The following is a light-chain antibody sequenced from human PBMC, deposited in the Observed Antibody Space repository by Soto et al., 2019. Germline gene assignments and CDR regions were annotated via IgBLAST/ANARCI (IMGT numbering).Light chain of an antibody. Sequence: QSALTQPPSASGSPGQSVTISCTGTSSDVGGSNYVSWYQQHPGKAPKLRIYEVSKRPSGVPDRFSGSKSGNTASLTVAGLQAEDEDDYYCRSYAGSNNFGYVFGTGTKVTVL. CDR3: RSYAGSNNFGYV. CDR1: SSDVGGSNY. CDR2: EVS. V-gene: IGLV2-8*01. J-gene: IGLJ1*01.